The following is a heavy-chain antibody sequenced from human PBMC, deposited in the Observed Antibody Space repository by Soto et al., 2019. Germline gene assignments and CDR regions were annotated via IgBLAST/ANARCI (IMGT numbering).Heavy chain of an antibody. CDR1: GGIFSSDS. CDR3: ARGDDCYRYAFDS. V-gene: IGHV1-69*04. Sequence: QVQLVQSGAEVKKPGSSVKVSCKASGGIFSSDSISWVRQAPEQGLEWMVRIIQMAGLADYAQRFQGRVTISADKSTSTAYMVLTSIYSADTGIDDYARGDDCYRYAFDSWVQGKMGNVSS. CDR2: IIQMAGLA. D-gene: IGHD2-21*01. J-gene: IGHJ3*02.